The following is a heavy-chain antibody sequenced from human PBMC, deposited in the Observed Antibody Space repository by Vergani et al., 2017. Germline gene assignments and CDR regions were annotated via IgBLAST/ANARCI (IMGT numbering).Heavy chain of an antibody. D-gene: IGHD5-18*01. Sequence: QEQLVQSGAEVRKPGASVKVSCKASGYTFTSYAMNWVRQAPGQRLEWMGWINTNTGNPTYAQGFTGRFVFSLDTSVSTAYLQISSLKAEDTAVYYCARVGYSYGLDYWGQGTLVTVSS. CDR3: ARVGYSYGLDY. J-gene: IGHJ4*02. V-gene: IGHV7-4-1*02. CDR2: INTNTGNP. CDR1: GYTFTSYA.